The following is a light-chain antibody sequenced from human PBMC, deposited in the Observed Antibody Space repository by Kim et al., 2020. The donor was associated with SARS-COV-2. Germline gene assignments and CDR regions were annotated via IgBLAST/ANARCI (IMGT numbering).Light chain of an antibody. CDR2: GAS. CDR3: QQYHNMQT. J-gene: IGKJ2*01. CDR1: QSISSN. Sequence: EIVMTQSPATLSVSPGERATLSGRASQSISSNLAWYQQKAGQAPRLLIYGASTRATDIPVRFSGSGSGTEFTLTISSLQSEDFVVYYCQQYHNMQTFGQGTKLEI. V-gene: IGKV3-15*01.